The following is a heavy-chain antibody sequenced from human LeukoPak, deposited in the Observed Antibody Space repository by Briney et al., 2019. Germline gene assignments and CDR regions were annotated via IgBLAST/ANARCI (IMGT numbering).Heavy chain of an antibody. CDR1: GFTFSNYA. Sequence: GGSLRLSCAASGFTFSNYAMSWVRQAPGKGLEWVSAISGGGGSTYYADSVKGRFTIFRDNYKNTLYLQMNSLRDEDTAVYYCAKGQEYSSGWYVDYWGQGTSVTVSS. J-gene: IGHJ4*02. V-gene: IGHV3-23*01. CDR2: ISGGGGST. CDR3: AKGQEYSSGWYVDY. D-gene: IGHD6-19*01.